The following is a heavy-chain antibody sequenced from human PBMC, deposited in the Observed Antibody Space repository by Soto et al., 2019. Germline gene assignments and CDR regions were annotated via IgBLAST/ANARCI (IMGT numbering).Heavy chain of an antibody. CDR3: VRVAGYNSSRYSLGAFDI. CDR1: WDSVSSNRAA. J-gene: IGHJ3*02. CDR2: TYYRYKWYT. D-gene: IGHD6-13*01. Sequence: SQTLSRTGALSWDSVSSNRAAWNWIRQSPSRGLEWLGRTYYRYKWYTDYAVSVKSRITINPDTSKNQFSLQMNSVTPEDTAVYYCVRVAGYNSSRYSLGAFDILGQATMLTVSS. V-gene: IGHV6-1*01.